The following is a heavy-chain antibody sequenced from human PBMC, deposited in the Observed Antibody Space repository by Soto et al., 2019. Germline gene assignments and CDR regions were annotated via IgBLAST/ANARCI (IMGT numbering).Heavy chain of an antibody. D-gene: IGHD5-12*01. CDR2: INPNSGGT. CDR3: ARDRSGIVATVNYYYYMDV. J-gene: IGHJ6*03. Sequence: VKGSCKASGYTFTGYYMHCVRQAPGQGLEWMGWINPNSGGTNYAQKFQGWVTMTRDTSISTAYMELSRLRSDDTAVYYCARDRSGIVATVNYYYYMDVWGKGTTVTVSS. V-gene: IGHV1-2*04. CDR1: GYTFTGYY.